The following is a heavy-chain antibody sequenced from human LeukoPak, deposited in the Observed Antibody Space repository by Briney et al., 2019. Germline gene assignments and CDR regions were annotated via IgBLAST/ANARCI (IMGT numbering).Heavy chain of an antibody. Sequence: SETLSLTCTVSGGSISSGGYYWSWIRQPPGKGLEWIGYIYHSGSTYYNPSLKSRVTISVDRSKNQFSLKLSSVTAADTAVYYCARSHPGTTNAFDIWGQGTMVTVSP. D-gene: IGHD1-1*01. CDR1: GGSISSGGYY. J-gene: IGHJ3*02. CDR2: IYHSGST. CDR3: ARSHPGTTNAFDI. V-gene: IGHV4-30-2*01.